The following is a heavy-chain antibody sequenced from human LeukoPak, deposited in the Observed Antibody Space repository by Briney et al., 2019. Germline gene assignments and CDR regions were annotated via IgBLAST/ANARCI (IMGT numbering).Heavy chain of an antibody. V-gene: IGHV4-38-2*02. CDR2: IYHSGST. CDR3: ARDEEYYDILTGYGWNYFDY. D-gene: IGHD3-9*01. CDR1: GYSISSGYY. Sequence: SETLSLTCTVSGYSISSGYYWGWIRQPPGMGLEWIGSIYHSGSTYYNPSLKSRVTISVDTSKNQFSLKLSSVTAADTAVYYCARDEEYYDILTGYGWNYFDYWGQGTLVTVSS. J-gene: IGHJ4*02.